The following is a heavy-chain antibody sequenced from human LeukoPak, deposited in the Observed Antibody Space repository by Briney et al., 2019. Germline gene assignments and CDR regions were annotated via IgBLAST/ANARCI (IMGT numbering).Heavy chain of an antibody. CDR1: GYTFTGYY. V-gene: IGHV1-2*02. CDR2: INAISGGT. CDR3: ARDWRCSSTSCHPPPYDAFDI. Sequence: ASVKVSCKASGYTFTGYYMHWVRQAPGQGPEWMGWINAISGGTNYAQKFQGRVTMTRDTSISTAYMELSSLRSDDTAVYYCARDWRCSSTSCHPPPYDAFDIWGQGTMVTVSS. J-gene: IGHJ3*02. D-gene: IGHD2-2*01.